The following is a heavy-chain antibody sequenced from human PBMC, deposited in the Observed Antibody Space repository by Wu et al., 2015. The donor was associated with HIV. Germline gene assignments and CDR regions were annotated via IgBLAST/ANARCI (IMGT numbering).Heavy chain of an antibody. D-gene: IGHD3-10*01. CDR3: ARGITMVRGVRGFDI. V-gene: IGHV1-46*01. CDR2: INPSGGST. J-gene: IGHJ3*02. Sequence: QVQLVQSGAEVKKPGASVKVSCKASGYTFTSYYMHWVRQAPGQGLEWMGIINPSGGSTSYAQKFQGRVTMTRDTSTSTVYMELSSLRSEDTAVYYCARGITMVRGVRGFDIWGQGTMVTVSS. CDR1: GYTFTSYY.